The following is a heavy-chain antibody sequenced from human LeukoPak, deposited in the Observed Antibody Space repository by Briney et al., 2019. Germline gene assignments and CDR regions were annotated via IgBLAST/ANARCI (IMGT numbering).Heavy chain of an antibody. D-gene: IGHD2-15*01. CDR1: GGSISSSNW. Sequence: SETLSLTCAVSGGSISSSNWWSWVRQPPGKGLEWIGEIYHSGSTNYNPSLMSRVTISVDKSKNQFSLKLSSVTAADTAVYYCARVGSILHPNDYYYYGMDVWGQGTTVTVSS. CDR3: ARVGSILHPNDYYYYGMDV. V-gene: IGHV4-4*02. CDR2: IYHSGST. J-gene: IGHJ6*02.